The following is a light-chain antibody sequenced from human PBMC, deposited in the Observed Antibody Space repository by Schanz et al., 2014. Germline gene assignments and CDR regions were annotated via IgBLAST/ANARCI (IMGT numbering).Light chain of an antibody. J-gene: IGLJ3*02. CDR3: QVWDSSSDHPWV. V-gene: IGLV2-8*01. CDR2: DVT. Sequence: QSALTQPPSASGSPGQSVTISCTGTSRDIGKYNYVSWYQQHPGKAPKLLIYDVTERPSGVPDRFSGSKSGNTATLTISRVEAGDEADYYCQVWDSSSDHPWVFGGGTKLTVL. CDR1: SRDIGKYNY.